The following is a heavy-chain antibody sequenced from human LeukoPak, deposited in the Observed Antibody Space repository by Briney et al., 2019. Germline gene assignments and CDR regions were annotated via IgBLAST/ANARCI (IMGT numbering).Heavy chain of an antibody. D-gene: IGHD6-19*01. Sequence: PSETLSLTCTVSGGSISSYYWSWIRQPPGKGLEWIGYIYYSGSTNYNPSLKSRVTISVDTSKNQFSLKLSSVTAADTAVYYCARGAISSGWYFDYLGQGTLVTVSS. V-gene: IGHV4-59*01. CDR1: GGSISSYY. CDR3: ARGAISSGWYFDY. J-gene: IGHJ4*02. CDR2: IYYSGST.